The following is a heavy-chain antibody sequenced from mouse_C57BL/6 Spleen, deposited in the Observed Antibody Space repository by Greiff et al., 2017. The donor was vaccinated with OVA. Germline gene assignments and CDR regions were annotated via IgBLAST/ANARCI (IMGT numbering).Heavy chain of an antibody. D-gene: IGHD1-1*01. CDR1: GYTFTSYW. Sequence: QVQLQQPGAELVMPGASVKLSCKASGYTFTSYWMHWVKQRPGQGLEWIGEIDPSDSYTNYNQKFKGKSTLTVDKSSSTAYMQLSSLTSEDSAVYYCARSKGSSYWYFDVWGTGTTVTVSS. V-gene: IGHV1-69*01. CDR2: IDPSDSYT. CDR3: ARSKGSSYWYFDV. J-gene: IGHJ1*03.